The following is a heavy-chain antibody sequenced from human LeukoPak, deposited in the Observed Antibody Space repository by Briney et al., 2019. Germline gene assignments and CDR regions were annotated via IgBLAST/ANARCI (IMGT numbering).Heavy chain of an antibody. J-gene: IGHJ4*02. CDR3: AKDHLLYTSGWYPPDY. Sequence: GGSLRLSCAASGFTFSYYGMHWVRQAPGKGLEWVAFIRYDGSNKYYADSVKGRFTICRDKSNHTLYLQLNSLRAEDTAVYYFAKDHLLYTSGWYPPDYWGQGTLVTVSS. CDR2: IRYDGSNK. D-gene: IGHD6-19*01. CDR1: GFTFSYYG. V-gene: IGHV3-30*02.